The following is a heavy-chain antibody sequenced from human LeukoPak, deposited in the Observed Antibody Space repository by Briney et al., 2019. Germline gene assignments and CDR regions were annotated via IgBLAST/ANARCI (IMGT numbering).Heavy chain of an antibody. Sequence: SETLSLTCAVSGGSISSGGYSWSWIRQPPGKGLEWIGYIYHSGSTYYNPSLKSRVTISVDTSKNQFSLKLSSVTAADTAVYYCASITMVRGVILGDFDAFDIWGQGTMVTVSS. CDR1: GGSISSGGYS. D-gene: IGHD3-10*01. CDR3: ASITMVRGVILGDFDAFDI. CDR2: IYHSGST. J-gene: IGHJ3*02. V-gene: IGHV4-30-2*01.